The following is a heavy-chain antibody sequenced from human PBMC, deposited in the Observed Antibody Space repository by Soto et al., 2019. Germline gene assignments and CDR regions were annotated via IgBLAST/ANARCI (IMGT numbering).Heavy chain of an antibody. D-gene: IGHD3-3*01. CDR1: GDSVSSNSAA. CDR3: ARDNNDFWSGYYLHSTYYYYYGMDV. CDR2: TYYRSKWYN. V-gene: IGHV6-1*01. J-gene: IGHJ6*02. Sequence: PSQTLSLTCAISGDSVSSNSAAWNWIRQSPSRGLEWLGRTYYRSKWYNDYAVSVKSRITINPDTSKNQFSLQLNSVTPEDTAVYYCARDNNDFWSGYYLHSTYYYYYGMDVWGQGTTVTVSS.